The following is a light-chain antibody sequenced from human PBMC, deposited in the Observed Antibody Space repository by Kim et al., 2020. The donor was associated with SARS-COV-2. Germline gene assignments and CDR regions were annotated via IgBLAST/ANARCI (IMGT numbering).Light chain of an antibody. Sequence: SLSPVERATRSCRASQGVSSQLAWYQQTPGHDPRLLMYDVSNRATGIPDRFSGSGSGTDFTLTISSLEPEDFALYYCQQRYSWPVTFGQGTKVDIK. CDR3: QQRYSWPVT. CDR1: QGVSSQ. J-gene: IGKJ1*01. CDR2: DVS. V-gene: IGKV3-11*01.